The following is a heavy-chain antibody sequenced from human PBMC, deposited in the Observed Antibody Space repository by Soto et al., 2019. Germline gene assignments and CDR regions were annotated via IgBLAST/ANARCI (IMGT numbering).Heavy chain of an antibody. CDR2: MYHSGST. Sequence: SETLSLTCAVSGGSISSGGYSWSWIRQPPGKGLEWIGYMYHSGSTYYNPSLKSRVTISIDRSKNQFSLKLSSVTAADTAVYYCARVPDYGGQGILVPV. CDR1: GGSISSGGYS. CDR3: ARVPDY. D-gene: IGHD2-2*01. J-gene: IGHJ4*02. V-gene: IGHV4-30-2*01.